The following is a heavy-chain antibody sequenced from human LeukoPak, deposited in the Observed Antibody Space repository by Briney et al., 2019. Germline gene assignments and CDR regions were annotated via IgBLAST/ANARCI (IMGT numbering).Heavy chain of an antibody. CDR2: IYYSGST. CDR1: GGSISSSSYY. V-gene: IGHV4-39*07. Sequence: KPSETLSLTCTVSGGSISSSSYYWGWIRQPPGKGLEWIGSIYYSGSTYYNPSLKSRVTISVDTSKNQFSLKLSSVTAADTAVYYCARAVPLSTNWFDPWGQGTLVTVSS. CDR3: ARAVPLSTNWFDP. J-gene: IGHJ5*02. D-gene: IGHD2-2*01.